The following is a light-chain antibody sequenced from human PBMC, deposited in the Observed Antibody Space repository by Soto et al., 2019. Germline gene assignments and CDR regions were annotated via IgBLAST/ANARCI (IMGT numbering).Light chain of an antibody. J-gene: IGLJ1*01. CDR3: CSYAGGGTFYV. V-gene: IGLV2-23*03. CDR2: EGT. CDR1: SSDVGSYGL. Sequence: QSALTQPASVSGSPGQSITISCTGTSSDVGSYGLVSWYQQHPGKAPELMIYEGTKRPSGVSNRFSGSKSGNTASLTISGLQAEDEADYYCCSYAGGGTFYVFGPGTKLTVL.